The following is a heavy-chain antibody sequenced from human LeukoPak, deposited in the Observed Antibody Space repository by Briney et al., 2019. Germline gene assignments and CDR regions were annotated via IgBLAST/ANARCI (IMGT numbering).Heavy chain of an antibody. CDR2: IYYNGNT. V-gene: IGHV4-39*01. CDR3: ARLTALAGHRGAFDI. Sequence: SETLSLTCNVSGGSIGGHTFYWDWIRQPPGKGLEWIATIYYNGNTFYNPSLKSRVAISIDMSKSQFSLHLSSVTAADTAIYYCARLTALAGHRGAFDIWGPGTMVTASS. CDR1: GGSIGGHTFY. J-gene: IGHJ3*02. D-gene: IGHD6-19*01.